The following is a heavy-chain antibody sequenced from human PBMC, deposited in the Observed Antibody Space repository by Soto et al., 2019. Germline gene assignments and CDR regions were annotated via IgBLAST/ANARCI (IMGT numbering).Heavy chain of an antibody. D-gene: IGHD6-19*01. CDR3: AHRXIVVXGTRGFAWFDP. CDR1: GFSLSTSGVG. J-gene: IGHJ5*02. V-gene: IGHV2-5*02. Sequence: QITLKESGPTLVKPTQTLTLTCTFSGFSLSTSGVGVGWIRQPPGKALEWLAFIYWDDDKRYSPSLKSRLTITKDTSKNQVVLTMTNMDPVDTATYYCAHRXIVVXGTRGFAWFDPWGQGTLVTVSS. CDR2: IYWDDDK.